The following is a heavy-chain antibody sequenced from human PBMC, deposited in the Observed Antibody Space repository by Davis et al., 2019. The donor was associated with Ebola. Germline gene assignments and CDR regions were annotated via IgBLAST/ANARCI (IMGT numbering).Heavy chain of an antibody. J-gene: IGHJ5*02. D-gene: IGHD1-20*01. CDR3: ARYNWNFGGFDP. CDR1: GGSFSGYY. CDR2: INHSGST. V-gene: IGHV4-34*01. Sequence: MPSETLSLTCAVYGGSFSGYYWSWIRQPPGKGLEWIGEINHSGSTNYNPSLKSRVTLSVDTSKNQFSLKLTSVTAADTAVYYCARYNWNFGGFDPWGQGTLVIVSS.